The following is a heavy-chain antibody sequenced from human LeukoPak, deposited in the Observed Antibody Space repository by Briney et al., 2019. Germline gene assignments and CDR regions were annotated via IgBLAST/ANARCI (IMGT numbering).Heavy chain of an antibody. Sequence: QPGGSLRLSCAASGFTFSSYSMNWVRQAPGKGLKWVSYISSSSSTIYYADSVKGRFTISRDNAKNSLYLQMNSLRAEDTAVYYCARDGTEKVGARLDFDYWGQGTLVTVSS. D-gene: IGHD1-26*01. CDR2: ISSSSSTI. V-gene: IGHV3-48*04. J-gene: IGHJ4*02. CDR3: ARDGTEKVGARLDFDY. CDR1: GFTFSSYS.